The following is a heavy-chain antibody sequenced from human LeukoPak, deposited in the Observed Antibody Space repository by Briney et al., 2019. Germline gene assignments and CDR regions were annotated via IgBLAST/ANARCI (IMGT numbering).Heavy chain of an antibody. Sequence: PGGSLRLSCAASGFTVSSNYMSWVHQAPGKGLEWVAVISYDGSNKYYADSVKGRFTISRDNSKNTLYLQMNSLRAEDTAVYYCARDPVDWDINYFDYWGQGTLVTVSS. J-gene: IGHJ4*02. CDR1: GFTVSSNY. V-gene: IGHV3-30-3*01. D-gene: IGHD1/OR15-1a*01. CDR2: ISYDGSNK. CDR3: ARDPVDWDINYFDY.